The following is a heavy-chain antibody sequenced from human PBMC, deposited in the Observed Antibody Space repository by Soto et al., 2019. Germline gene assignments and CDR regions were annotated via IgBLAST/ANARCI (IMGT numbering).Heavy chain of an antibody. V-gene: IGHV3-74*01. CDR2: IKGGGSST. CDR1: GFTFSNYW. J-gene: IGHJ3*01. D-gene: IGHD1-1*01. CDR3: ARGIPGHYAFDV. Sequence: EVQLVESGGGLVQPGGSLRLSCAASGFTFSNYWMHWVRQVPGKGLVWVARIKGGGSSTNYADSVKGRFTISRDNAQNTLFVQINSLTAEDTAVYSCARGIPGHYAFDVWGQGTMVTVSS.